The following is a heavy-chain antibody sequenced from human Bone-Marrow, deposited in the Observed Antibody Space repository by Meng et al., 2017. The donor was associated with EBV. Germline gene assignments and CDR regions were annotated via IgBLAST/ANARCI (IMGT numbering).Heavy chain of an antibody. CDR1: GASISRSRYS. CDR3: ARHSDIGVLPPAQFDH. J-gene: IGHJ4*02. V-gene: IGHV4-39*01. D-gene: IGHD2-2*01. Sequence: QGRLPGPGPGLVKPSETLPLMCTVSGASISRSRYSWGWLRQPPGRGLEWIGTLHYTGTTYYNPSLRSGVSISVDTSVNQFSLSLSSVAAADTAVYYCARHSDIGVLPPAQFDHWGQGILVTVSS. CDR2: LHYTGTT.